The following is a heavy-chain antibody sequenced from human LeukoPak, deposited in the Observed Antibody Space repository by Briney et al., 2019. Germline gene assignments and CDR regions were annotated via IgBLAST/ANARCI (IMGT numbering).Heavy chain of an antibody. J-gene: IGHJ4*02. CDR3: ARDPYYYGSGSYYRPGLDY. CDR1: GGTFSSYA. D-gene: IGHD3-10*01. Sequence: SVKVSCKASGGTFSSYAISWVRQAPGQGLEWMGGIIPIFGTANYAQKFQGRLTITADESTSTAYMELSSLRSEDTAVYYCARDPYYYGSGSYYRPGLDYWGQGTLVTVSS. CDR2: IIPIFGTA. V-gene: IGHV1-69*01.